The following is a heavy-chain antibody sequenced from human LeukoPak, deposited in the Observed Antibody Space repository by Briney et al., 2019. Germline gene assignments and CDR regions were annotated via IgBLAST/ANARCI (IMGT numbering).Heavy chain of an antibody. V-gene: IGHV3-23*01. J-gene: IGHJ3*02. CDR3: ARRSAARDAFDI. CDR2: ISGSGGST. Sequence: GGSLRLSCAASGFTFSSYGMSWVRQAPGKGLEWVSAISGSGGSTYYADSVKGRFTISRDNAKNTLYLQMNSLRAEDTAVYYCARRSAARDAFDIWGQGTMVTVSS. CDR1: GFTFSSYG. D-gene: IGHD6-6*01.